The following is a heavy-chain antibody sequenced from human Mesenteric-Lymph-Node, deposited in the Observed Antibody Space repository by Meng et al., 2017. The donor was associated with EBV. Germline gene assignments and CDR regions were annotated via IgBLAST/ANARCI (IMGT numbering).Heavy chain of an antibody. Sequence: QGQLKGSGPGLVKPLGTLSLMCAVSGGSISSNNWWTWVRQPPGKGLEWIAEIYHSGTSNYNPSLKSRLTVSVDKSKNQFSLKLTSVTAADTAVYYCARDLLRGVIHSWGQGTLVTVSS. V-gene: IGHV4-4*02. CDR1: GGSISSNNW. CDR2: IYHSGTS. CDR3: ARDLLRGVIHS. D-gene: IGHD3-10*01. J-gene: IGHJ4*02.